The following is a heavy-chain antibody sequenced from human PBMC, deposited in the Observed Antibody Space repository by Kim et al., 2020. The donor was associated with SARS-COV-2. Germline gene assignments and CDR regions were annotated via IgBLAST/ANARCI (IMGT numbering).Heavy chain of an antibody. CDR3: ARDRYYYDSSGYYPFDY. CDR1: GYTFTSYG. D-gene: IGHD3-22*01. J-gene: IGHJ4*02. Sequence: ASVKVSCKASGYTFTSYGISWVRQAPGQGLEWMGWISAYNGNTNYAQKLQGRVTMTTDTSTSTAYMELRSLRSDDTAVYYCARDRYYYDSSGYYPFDYWGQGTLVTVSS. V-gene: IGHV1-18*01. CDR2: ISAYNGNT.